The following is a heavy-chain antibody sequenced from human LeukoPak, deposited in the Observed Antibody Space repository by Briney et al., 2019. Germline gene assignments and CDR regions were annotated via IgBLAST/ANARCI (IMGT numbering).Heavy chain of an antibody. Sequence: GESLKISCKASGYSFTNSWIGWVRQMPGKGLEWMGIIYPGDSDTTYGPSFQGQVTISADKSISTAYLQWSSLKASDTAMYYCARLLRHCSGGSCYFSWFDPWGQRTLVTFSS. V-gene: IGHV5-51*01. CDR1: GYSFTNSW. CDR2: IYPGDSDT. CDR3: ARLLRHCSGGSCYFSWFDP. D-gene: IGHD2-15*01. J-gene: IGHJ5*02.